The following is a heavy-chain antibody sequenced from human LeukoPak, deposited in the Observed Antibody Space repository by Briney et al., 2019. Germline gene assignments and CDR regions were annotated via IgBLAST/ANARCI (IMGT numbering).Heavy chain of an antibody. CDR1: GGSISSGTYY. CDR3: ARGVVGSRRELDY. CDR2: MYYSGST. V-gene: IGHV4-39*07. D-gene: IGHD1-26*01. Sequence: SETLSLTCTVSGGSISSGTYYWGWIRQPPRKGLEWIGSMYYSGSTYYNPSLMSRVSISVDPSKTQFSLKLRSVTAADTAVYYCARGVVGSRRELDYWGQGTLVTVSS. J-gene: IGHJ4*02.